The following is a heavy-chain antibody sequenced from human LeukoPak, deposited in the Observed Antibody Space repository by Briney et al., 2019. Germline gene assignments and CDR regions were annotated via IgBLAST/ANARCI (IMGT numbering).Heavy chain of an antibody. J-gene: IGHJ5*02. D-gene: IGHD6-19*01. V-gene: IGHV3-23*01. CDR2: ISGSGGST. CDR3: AKPPIAVAGTSWFDP. CDR1: GFTSSNFA. Sequence: GGSLRLSCAASGFTSSNFAMGWARQAPGKGLEWVSAISGSGGSTYYADSVKGRFTISRDNSKNTLYLQMNSLRAEDTAVYYCAKPPIAVAGTSWFDPWGQGTLVTVSS.